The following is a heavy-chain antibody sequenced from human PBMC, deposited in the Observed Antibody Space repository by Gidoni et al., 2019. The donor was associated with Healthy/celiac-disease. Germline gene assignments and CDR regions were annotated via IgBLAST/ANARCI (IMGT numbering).Heavy chain of an antibody. J-gene: IGHJ5*02. V-gene: IGHV4-59*01. Sequence: QVQLQESGPGLVKPSETLSLTCPVSGGSISSYYWSWIRQPPGKGLEWIGYIYYSGSTNYNPSLKSRVTISVDTSKNQFSLKLSSVTAADTAVYYCAREVTSSSWYRGWFDPWGQGTLVTVSS. CDR2: IYYSGST. CDR3: AREVTSSSWYRGWFDP. D-gene: IGHD6-13*01. CDR1: GGSISSYY.